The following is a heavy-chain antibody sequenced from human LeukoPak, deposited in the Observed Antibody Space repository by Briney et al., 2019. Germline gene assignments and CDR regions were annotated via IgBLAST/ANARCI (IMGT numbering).Heavy chain of an antibody. D-gene: IGHD3-22*01. CDR2: FYPVGSDT. J-gene: IGHJ4*02. CDR1: GYTFTGYL. CDR3: ARGVNTYYYDSSGYYYDY. V-gene: IGHV5-51*01. Sequence: HGDPLNFSGQAPGYTFTGYLSGWFGRIPGKGLDWFQIFYPVGSDTSNNPPFQGQVTISADKSISTDYLQWSSLQASDTVMYYCARGVNTYYYDSSGYYYDYWGQGTLVTVSS.